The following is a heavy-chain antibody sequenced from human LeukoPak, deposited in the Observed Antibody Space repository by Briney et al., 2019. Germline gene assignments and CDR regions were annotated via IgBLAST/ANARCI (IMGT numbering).Heavy chain of an antibody. V-gene: IGHV4-31*03. CDR3: VRDVARGLRFLDP. J-gene: IGHJ5*02. CDR2: IYYSGST. Sequence: SQTLSLTCTVSGGSISSGGYYWSWIRQHPGKGLEWIGYIYYSGSTYYNPSLKSRVTISVDTSKNQFSLKLSSVTAADTAVYYCVRDVARGLRFLDPWGQGTLVTVSS. CDR1: GGSISSGGYY. D-gene: IGHD3-3*01.